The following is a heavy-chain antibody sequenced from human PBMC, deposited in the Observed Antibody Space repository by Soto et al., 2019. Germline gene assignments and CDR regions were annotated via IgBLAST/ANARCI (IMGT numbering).Heavy chain of an antibody. V-gene: IGHV3-48*02. CDR3: ARDSGYSYGNYYYYGMDV. Sequence: GGSLRLSCAASGFTFSSYSMNWVRQAPGKGLEWVSYISSSSSTIYYADSVKGRFTISRDNAKNSLYLQMNSLRDEDTAVYYCARDSGYSYGNYYYYGMDVWGQGTTVTVSS. D-gene: IGHD5-18*01. J-gene: IGHJ6*02. CDR1: GFTFSSYS. CDR2: ISSSSSTI.